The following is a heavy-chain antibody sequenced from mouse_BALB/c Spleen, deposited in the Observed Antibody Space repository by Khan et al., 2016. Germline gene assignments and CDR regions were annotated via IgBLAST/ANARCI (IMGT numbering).Heavy chain of an antibody. D-gene: IGHD2-2*01. J-gene: IGHJ3*01. CDR1: GFSLTTYA. CDR3: AKVDYCGCDEACFAY. V-gene: IGHV2-5-1*01. CDR2: IWGGGTT. Sequence: QVQLKQSGPSLVQPSQSLSINCIVSGFSLTTYAVHWVRQSPGKGLEWLGVIWGGGTTDYNAAFMSRLSITKDNSKTQVFFKMNSLLSDDTAIYSGAKVDYCGCDEACFAYWGQGSLVTVST.